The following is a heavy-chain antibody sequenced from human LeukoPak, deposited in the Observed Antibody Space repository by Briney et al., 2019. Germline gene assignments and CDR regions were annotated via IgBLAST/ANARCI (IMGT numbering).Heavy chain of an antibody. CDR3: ARIDYGDYVEY. CDR1: GFTVSSNY. V-gene: IGHV3-66*01. D-gene: IGHD4-17*01. J-gene: IGHJ4*02. Sequence: GGSLRLSCAASGFTVSSNYMSWVRQAPGKGLAWVSVFYSGGTTYYADSVKGRFTISRDNSKNTLYLQMNSLRAEDTAVYYCARIDYGDYVEYWGQGTLVTVSS. CDR2: FYSGGTT.